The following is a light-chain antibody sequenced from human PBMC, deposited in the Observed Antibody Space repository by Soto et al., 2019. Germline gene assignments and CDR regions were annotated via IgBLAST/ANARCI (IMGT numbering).Light chain of an antibody. V-gene: IGLV2-8*01. J-gene: IGLJ2*01. CDR3: SLYAGTNSVV. CDR2: EVS. CDR1: SSDIGAYKF. Sequence: QSALTQPPSASGSPGQSVAISCNGTSSDIGAYKFVSWYQQHPGKAPKLIIYEVSRRPSGVPDRFSGSKSGNTASLTVSGLLAEDEADYYCSLYAGTNSVVFGGGTQLTVL.